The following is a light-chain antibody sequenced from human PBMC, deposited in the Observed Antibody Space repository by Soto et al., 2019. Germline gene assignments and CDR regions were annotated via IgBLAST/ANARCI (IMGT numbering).Light chain of an antibody. CDR3: QQYNNWPPPLT. V-gene: IGKV3-15*01. Sequence: EIVMTQSPATLSVSPGARATLSCRASQSVSSNLAWYQQKPGQAPRLLIYGASTRATGIPARFSGSGSGTEFTITISSLQSEDFAVYYCQQYNNWPPPLTFGGGTKVEIK. CDR2: GAS. CDR1: QSVSSN. J-gene: IGKJ4*01.